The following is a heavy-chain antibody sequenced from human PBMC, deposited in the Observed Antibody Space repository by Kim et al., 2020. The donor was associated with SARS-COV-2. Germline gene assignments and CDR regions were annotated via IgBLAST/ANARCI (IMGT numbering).Heavy chain of an antibody. CDR2: IIPIFGTA. D-gene: IGHD3-22*01. Sequence: SVKVSCKASGGTFSSYAISWVRQAPGQGLEWMGGIIPIFGTANYAQKFQGRVTITADESPSTAYMELSSLRSEDTAVYYCAVGPYYYDSSGYYHVPYGMDVWGQGTTVTVSS. J-gene: IGHJ6*02. CDR1: GGTFSSYA. V-gene: IGHV1-69*13. CDR3: AVGPYYYDSSGYYHVPYGMDV.